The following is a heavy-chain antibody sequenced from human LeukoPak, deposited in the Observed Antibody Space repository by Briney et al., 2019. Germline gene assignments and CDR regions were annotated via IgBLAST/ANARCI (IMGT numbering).Heavy chain of an antibody. D-gene: IGHD6-13*01. CDR1: GFTFRNYA. CDR3: AKGKYSSSWYFDY. J-gene: IGHJ4*02. Sequence: GGSLRLSCAASGFTFRNYAMSWVRQAPGKGLEWVSGLREGGNAVYHADSVKGRFTISRDNSKNTLYLQMSSLRAEDTAVYYCAKGKYSSSWYFDYWGQGTLVTVSS. V-gene: IGHV3-23*01. CDR2: LREGGNAV.